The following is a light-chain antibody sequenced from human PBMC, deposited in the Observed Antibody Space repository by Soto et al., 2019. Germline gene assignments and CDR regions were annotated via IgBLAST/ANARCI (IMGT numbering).Light chain of an antibody. CDR1: QSISIY. V-gene: IGKV1-39*01. J-gene: IGKJ1*01. CDR3: LQHNNYPPT. Sequence: DIQMTQSPSSLSASVRDRVTITCRASQSISIYLNWYQQRPGKAPKLLIYAASSLQSGVPSRFSGSGSGTDFTLTISTLQPEDFATYFCLQHNNYPPTFGQGTKVDIK. CDR2: AAS.